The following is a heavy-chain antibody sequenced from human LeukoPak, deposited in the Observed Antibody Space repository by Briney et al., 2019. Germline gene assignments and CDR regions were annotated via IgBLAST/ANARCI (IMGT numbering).Heavy chain of an antibody. J-gene: IGHJ4*02. CDR3: ARRGDTGNYNGLFDY. Sequence: GGSLRLSCAASGFTFSSYEMNWVRQAPGKGLEWVSSISRSSRYVYYADSVKDRFTISRDNAKKSLYLQMSSLRADDTAVYYCARRGDTGNYNGLFDYWGQGTLVTVSS. V-gene: IGHV3-21*01. CDR1: GFTFSSYE. CDR2: ISRSSRYV. D-gene: IGHD3-9*01.